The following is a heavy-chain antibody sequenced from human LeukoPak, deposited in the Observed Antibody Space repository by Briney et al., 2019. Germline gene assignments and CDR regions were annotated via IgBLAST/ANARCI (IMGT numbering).Heavy chain of an antibody. J-gene: IGHJ4*02. CDR1: GGTFSSYA. CDR2: IIPILGIA. Sequence: SVKVSCKASGGTFSSYAISWVRQAPGQGLEWMGRIIPILGIANYAQKFQGRVTITADKSTSTAYMELSSLRSEDTAVYYCARAHTFSCNGGPCPFFLDYWGQGALVTVSS. D-gene: IGHD2/OR15-2a*01. CDR3: ARAHTFSCNGGPCPFFLDY. V-gene: IGHV1-69*04.